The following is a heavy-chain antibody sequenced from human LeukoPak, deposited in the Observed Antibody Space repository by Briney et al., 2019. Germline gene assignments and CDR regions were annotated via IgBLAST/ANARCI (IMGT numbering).Heavy chain of an antibody. CDR3: ARGNKGTPLYY. V-gene: IGHV3-20*01. Sequence: GGSLRLSCAASGLTFSVYGMSWVRQAPGKGLEWVSGINWNGGSTGYADSVKGRFPISRDNAKNSLYLQMNSLRAEDTALYHCARGNKGTPLYYWGQGTLVTVSS. J-gene: IGHJ4*02. D-gene: IGHD1/OR15-1a*01. CDR2: INWNGGST. CDR1: GLTFSVYG.